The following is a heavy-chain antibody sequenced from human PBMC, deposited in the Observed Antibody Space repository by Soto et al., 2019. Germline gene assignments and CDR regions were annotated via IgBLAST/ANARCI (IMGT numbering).Heavy chain of an antibody. CDR2: IIPIFGTA. CDR3: ARGPDYYDSSGYPSFDY. V-gene: IGHV1-69*06. J-gene: IGHJ4*02. D-gene: IGHD3-22*01. Sequence: RASVKVSCKASGGTFSSYAISWVRQAPGQGLEWMGGIIPIFGTANYAQKFQGRVTITADKSTSTAYMELSSLRSEDTAVYYCARGPDYYDSSGYPSFDYWGQGTLVTVSS. CDR1: GGTFSSYA.